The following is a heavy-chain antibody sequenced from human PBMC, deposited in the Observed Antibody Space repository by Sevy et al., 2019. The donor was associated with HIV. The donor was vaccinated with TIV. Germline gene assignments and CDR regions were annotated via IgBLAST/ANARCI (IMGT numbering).Heavy chain of an antibody. CDR1: GYPISSDYY. CDR2: VYHSGTT. D-gene: IGHD3-10*01. CDR3: ARDFGVRGTTALTNCFDP. J-gene: IGHJ5*02. Sequence: SETLSLTCTVSGYPISSDYYWGWIRQPPGKGLEWIGTVYHSGTTYYNPSLKSRVTISVDTSKNHFSLKLNSVTAADTAVYYCARDFGVRGTTALTNCFDPWGQGTLVTVSS. V-gene: IGHV4-38-2*02.